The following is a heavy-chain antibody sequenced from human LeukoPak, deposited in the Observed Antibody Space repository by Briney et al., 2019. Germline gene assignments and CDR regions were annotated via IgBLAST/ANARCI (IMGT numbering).Heavy chain of an antibody. J-gene: IGHJ4*02. V-gene: IGHV1-8*01. Sequence: GASVRVSCKASGYGFNIYDINWVRQATGQGLEWMGWMNPDSGNTGFAQKFQGRVTMTSNTSIATAYMELRSLRFEDTAVYYCAVHLPGDYLDRWGQGTLVTVSS. CDR2: MNPDSGNT. CDR1: GYGFNIYD. CDR3: AVHLPGDYLDR.